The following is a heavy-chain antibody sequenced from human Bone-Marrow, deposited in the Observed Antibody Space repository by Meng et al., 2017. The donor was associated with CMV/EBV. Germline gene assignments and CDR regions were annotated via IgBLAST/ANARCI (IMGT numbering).Heavy chain of an antibody. Sequence: SETLSLTCIVSGGSINTYYWSWIRQPPGKGLEWIGYIYSSGFTNYNPSLMSRLTISVDMSRNQFSLHLNSVTAADTAVYYCARILSGDSLAFDLWGPGTMFTVSS. CDR1: GGSINTYY. CDR2: IYSSGFT. V-gene: IGHV4-4*09. D-gene: IGHD7-27*01. J-gene: IGHJ3*01. CDR3: ARILSGDSLAFDL.